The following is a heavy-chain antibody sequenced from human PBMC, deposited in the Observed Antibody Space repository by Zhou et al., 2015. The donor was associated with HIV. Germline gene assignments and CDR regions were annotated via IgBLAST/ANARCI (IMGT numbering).Heavy chain of an antibody. CDR2: MNPNSGDT. Sequence: QVQLLQSGAEVTKPGASVKVSCKASGYIFSAYYMHWVRHAPGQGLEWLGWMNPNSGDTKYAQKFQGWVTMTRDTSISTAYLELSRLKSGDTAVYYCVRGSSSSSLVGYFYRMDVWGQGTTVTVSS. V-gene: IGHV1-2*04. CDR1: GYIFSAYY. J-gene: IGHJ6*02. CDR3: VRGSSSSSLVGYFYRMDV. D-gene: IGHD6-6*01.